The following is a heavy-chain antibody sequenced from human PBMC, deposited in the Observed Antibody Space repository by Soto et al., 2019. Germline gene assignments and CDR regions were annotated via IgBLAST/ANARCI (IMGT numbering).Heavy chain of an antibody. V-gene: IGHV3-21*01. CDR1: GFTFSSYS. CDR2: ISSSSSYI. Sequence: PGGSLRLSCAASGFTFSSYSMNWVRQAAGRGLEWVSSISSSSSYIYYADSVKGRFTISRDNAKNSLYLQMNSLRAEDTAGYYCARDGGPWEATIPYFDYWGQGTLVTVSS. CDR3: ARDGGPWEATIPYFDY. D-gene: IGHD5-12*01. J-gene: IGHJ4*02.